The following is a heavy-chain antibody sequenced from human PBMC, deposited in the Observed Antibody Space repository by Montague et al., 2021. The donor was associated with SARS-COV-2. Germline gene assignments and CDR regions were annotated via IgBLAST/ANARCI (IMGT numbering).Heavy chain of an antibody. CDR3: ARDVDPNSWDGMDV. Sequence: SLRLSCAASGFSFSSYEMNWARQAPWKGLEWISYISSGSGSSIHYADSVRVRFTISRANAKNSLYLQMNGLRAEDTAIYYCARDVDPNSWDGMDVWGQGTTVTVSS. J-gene: IGHJ6*02. CDR1: GFSFSSYE. V-gene: IGHV3-48*03. CDR2: ISSGSGSSI. D-gene: IGHD2-15*01.